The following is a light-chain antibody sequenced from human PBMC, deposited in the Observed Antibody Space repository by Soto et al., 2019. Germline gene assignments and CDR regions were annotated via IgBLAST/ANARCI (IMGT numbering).Light chain of an antibody. V-gene: IGKV3-20*01. J-gene: IGKJ2*01. Sequence: ENVLTQSPGTLSLSPGERATLSCRASQSISSNYLAWYQQKPGQAPRLIIYGASSRATGIPDRFSGSGSGTEFTLTISRLEPEDFAVYYCQQYGSSPRAFGQGTKLEIK. CDR3: QQYGSSPRA. CDR1: QSISSNY. CDR2: GAS.